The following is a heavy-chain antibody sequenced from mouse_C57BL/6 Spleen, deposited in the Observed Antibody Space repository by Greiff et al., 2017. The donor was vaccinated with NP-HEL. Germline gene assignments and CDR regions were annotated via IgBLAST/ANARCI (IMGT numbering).Heavy chain of an antibody. V-gene: IGHV1-85*01. Sequence: QVQLQQSGPELVKPGASVKLSCKASGYTFTSYDIHWVKQRPGQGLEWIGWIYPGDGSIKYNEKFKGKATLTVDTSSSTAYMELHSLTSEDSAVYFCARGSYCAMDYWGQGTSVTVSS. J-gene: IGHJ4*01. CDR1: GYTFTSYD. CDR2: IYPGDGSI. CDR3: ARGSYCAMDY.